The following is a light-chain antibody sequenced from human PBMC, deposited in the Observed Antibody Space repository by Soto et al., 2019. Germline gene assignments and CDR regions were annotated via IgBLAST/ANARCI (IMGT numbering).Light chain of an antibody. CDR2: DAS. CDR3: QLRSNWLIT. V-gene: IGKV3-11*01. J-gene: IGKJ5*01. CDR1: QSVSSY. Sequence: IVITQSPATLSVSKGERATLSCRASQSVSSYLALYQQKPCQAPRLLIYDASNRATGIPARFSGSGSGTDFTLTISSLGPEDFAVYYCQLRSNWLITFGQGTRLEI.